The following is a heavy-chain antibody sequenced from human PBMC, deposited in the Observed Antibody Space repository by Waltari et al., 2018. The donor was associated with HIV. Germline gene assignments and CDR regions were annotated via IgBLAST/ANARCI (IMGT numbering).Heavy chain of an antibody. V-gene: IGHV4-59*01. J-gene: IGHJ5*02. D-gene: IGHD3-3*01. Sequence: QFKLQEPGPGLVKPSETLSLTCTVPGGPISSYSWTWIRQPPGKGLEWIGYIYYSGSTNYNPSLKSRVTISVDTSKNQFSLKLSSVTAADTAVYYCARDPGFLRPYNWFDPWGQGTLVTVSS. CDR2: IYYSGST. CDR1: GGPISSYS. CDR3: ARDPGFLRPYNWFDP.